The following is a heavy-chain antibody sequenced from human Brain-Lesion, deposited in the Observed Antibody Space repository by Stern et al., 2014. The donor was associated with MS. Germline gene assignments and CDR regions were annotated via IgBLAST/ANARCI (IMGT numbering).Heavy chain of an antibody. CDR3: ARIDRGNYDFWSGYYDYWFDP. D-gene: IGHD3-3*01. CDR2: INHDGSDK. Sequence: EVQLLESGGDLVQPGGSLRLSCVASGFTFSDYWLTWVRQAPGKGLQWVANINHDGSDKNYVASVKGRFTISRDNAKNSLYLQMNSLRVDDTAVYYCARIDRGNYDFWSGYYDYWFDPWGQGTLVTVSS. J-gene: IGHJ5*02. CDR1: GFTFSDYW. V-gene: IGHV3-7*01.